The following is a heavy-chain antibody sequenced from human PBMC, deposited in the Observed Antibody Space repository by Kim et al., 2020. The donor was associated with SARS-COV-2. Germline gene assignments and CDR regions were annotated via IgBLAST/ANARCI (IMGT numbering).Heavy chain of an antibody. CDR1: GFTFSTYA. D-gene: IGHD3-16*01. V-gene: IGHV3-30*04. CDR2: ISYDGRNE. Sequence: GGSLRLSCAASGFTFSTYAMHWVRQAPGKGLEWVAVISYDGRNEYYADSVKGRFTISRDNSKNTLYLQMNSLRAEDTAMYYCARDRFGSVVTGVDYWGQGTLVTVSS. J-gene: IGHJ4*02. CDR3: ARDRFGSVVTGVDY.